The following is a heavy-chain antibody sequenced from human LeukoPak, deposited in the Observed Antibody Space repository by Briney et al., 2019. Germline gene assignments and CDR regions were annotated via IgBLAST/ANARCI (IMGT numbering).Heavy chain of an antibody. CDR3: TRGTTVISLDY. CDR1: GGSMISYY. Sequence: PETLSHTCTVSGGSMISYYWTWIRQAPGKGREWIGYIYYNGDTNYNPSLKSRVTMSIDTSKTHFSLNLRSVTAADTAVYYCTRGTTVISLDYWGQGILVTVSS. D-gene: IGHD4-23*01. V-gene: IGHV4-59*01. J-gene: IGHJ4*02. CDR2: IYYNGDT.